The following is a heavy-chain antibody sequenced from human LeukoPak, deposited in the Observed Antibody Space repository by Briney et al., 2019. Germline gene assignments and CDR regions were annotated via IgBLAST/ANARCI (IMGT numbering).Heavy chain of an antibody. CDR3: ARGDYDFWSGYYRELYFDY. Sequence: SETLSLTCTVSGGSISSYYWSWIRQPARKGLEWIGRIYTSGSTNYNPSLKSRVTMSVDTSKNQFSLKLSSVTAADTAVYYCARGDYDFWSGYYRELYFDYWGQGTLVTVSS. CDR1: GGSISSYY. CDR2: IYTSGST. J-gene: IGHJ4*02. V-gene: IGHV4-4*07. D-gene: IGHD3-3*01.